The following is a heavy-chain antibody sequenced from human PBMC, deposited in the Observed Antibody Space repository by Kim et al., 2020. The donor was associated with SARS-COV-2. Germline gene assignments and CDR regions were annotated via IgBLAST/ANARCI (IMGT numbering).Heavy chain of an antibody. CDR2: IYYSGST. Sequence: SETLSLTCTVSGGSISSYYWSWIRQPPGKGLEWIGYIYYSGSTNYNPSLKSRVTISVDTSKNQFSLKLSSVTAADTAVYYCARDGYGSGSYGAWYFDLWGRGTLVTVSS. CDR1: GGSISSYY. CDR3: ARDGYGSGSYGAWYFDL. D-gene: IGHD3-10*01. J-gene: IGHJ2*01. V-gene: IGHV4-59*01.